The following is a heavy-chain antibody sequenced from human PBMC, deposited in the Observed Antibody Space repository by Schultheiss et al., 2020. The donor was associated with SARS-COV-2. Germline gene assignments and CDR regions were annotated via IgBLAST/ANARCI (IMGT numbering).Heavy chain of an antibody. V-gene: IGHV4-31*03. J-gene: IGHJ3*02. CDR1: GGSISSGGYY. CDR2: IYYSGST. CDR3: ARADFIPTAEDNDSSGQGDAFDI. Sequence: SETLSLTCTVSGGSISSGGYYWSWIRQHPGKGLEWIGYIYYSGSTYYNPSLKSRVTISVDTSKNQFSLKLSSVTDADTAVYYCARADFIPTAEDNDSSGQGDAFDIWGQGTMVTVSS. D-gene: IGHD3-22*01.